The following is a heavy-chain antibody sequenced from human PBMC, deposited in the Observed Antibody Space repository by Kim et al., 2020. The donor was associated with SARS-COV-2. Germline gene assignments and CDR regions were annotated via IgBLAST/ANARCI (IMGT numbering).Heavy chain of an antibody. V-gene: IGHV1-69*01. J-gene: IGHJ6*02. Sequence: AQKFQGRVTITADESTSTAYMELSSLRSEDTAVYYCARGPTPYYYYGMDVWGQGTTVTVSS. CDR3: ARGPTPYYYYGMDV. D-gene: IGHD4-17*01.